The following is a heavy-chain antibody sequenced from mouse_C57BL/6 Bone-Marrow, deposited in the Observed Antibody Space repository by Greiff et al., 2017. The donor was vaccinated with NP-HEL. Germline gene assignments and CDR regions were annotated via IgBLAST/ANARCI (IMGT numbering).Heavy chain of an antibody. Sequence: QVQLQQSGPELVKPGASVKISCKASGYAFSSSWMNWVKQRPGKGLEWIGRIYPGDGDTNYNGKFKGKATLTADKSSCTAYMQLSSLTSEDSAVYFCARGYYGSSPPFAYWGQGTLVTVSA. V-gene: IGHV1-82*01. J-gene: IGHJ3*01. CDR3: ARGYYGSSPPFAY. CDR2: IYPGDGDT. CDR1: GYAFSSSW. D-gene: IGHD1-1*01.